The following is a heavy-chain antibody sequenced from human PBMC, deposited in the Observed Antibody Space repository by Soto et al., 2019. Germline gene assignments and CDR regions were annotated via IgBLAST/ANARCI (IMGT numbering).Heavy chain of an antibody. CDR1: GFTFSSYG. CDR3: ARDSSSVAGLFDY. D-gene: IGHD6-19*01. J-gene: IGHJ4*02. CDR2: IWYDGSNK. Sequence: SVGSLRLSCAASGFTFSSYGMHWVRQAPGKGLEWVAVIWYDGSNKYYADSVKGRFTISRDTSKNTLYLQMNSLRVEDTAVYYCARDSSSVAGLFDYWGQGTLVTVSS. V-gene: IGHV3-33*01.